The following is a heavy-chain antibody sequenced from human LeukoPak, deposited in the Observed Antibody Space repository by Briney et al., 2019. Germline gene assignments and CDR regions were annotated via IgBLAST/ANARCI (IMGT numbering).Heavy chain of an antibody. J-gene: IGHJ4*02. CDR1: GYTFTGYY. CDR2: INPNSGGT. CDR3: ARDAIVRDYSNSDY. V-gene: IGHV1-2*02. Sequence: ASVKVSCKASGYTFTGYYIHWVRPAPGQGLGWMGWINPNSGGTNYAQKFQGRVTMTRDTSISTAYMELSRLTSDDTAVYYCARDAIVRDYSNSDYWGQGTLVTVSS. D-gene: IGHD4-11*01.